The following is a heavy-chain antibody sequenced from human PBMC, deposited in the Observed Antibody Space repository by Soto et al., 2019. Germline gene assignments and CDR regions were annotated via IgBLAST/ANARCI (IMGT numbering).Heavy chain of an antibody. CDR2: ISSSGSTI. CDR3: ARVVGYSYGFNYYYYMDV. CDR1: GFTFSDYY. V-gene: IGHV3-11*01. Sequence: GGSLRLSCAASGFTFSDYYMSWIRQAPGKGLEWVSYISSSGSTIYYADSVKGRFTISRDNAKNSLYLQMNSLRAEDTAVYYCARVVGYSYGFNYYYYMDVWGKGTTVTVSS. J-gene: IGHJ6*03. D-gene: IGHD5-18*01.